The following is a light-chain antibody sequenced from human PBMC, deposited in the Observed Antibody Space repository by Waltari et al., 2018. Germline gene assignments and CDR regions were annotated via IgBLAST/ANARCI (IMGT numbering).Light chain of an antibody. CDR1: QGRSNY. CDR2: ATT. CDR3: QQLNSYSLIT. J-gene: IGKJ5*01. Sequence: DIQLTQSPSLLSASLGDRVTITCRASQGRSNYLAWYQQQPGKAPKPLNYATTTLQSRVPSRFSGSGSGTEFTLTISDLQPEDFTTYYCQQLNSYSLITFGQGTRLEIK. V-gene: IGKV1-9*01.